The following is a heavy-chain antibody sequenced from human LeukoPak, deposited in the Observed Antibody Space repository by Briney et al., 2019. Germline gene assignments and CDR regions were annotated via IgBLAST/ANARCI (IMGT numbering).Heavy chain of an antibody. V-gene: IGHV3-74*01. CDR2: VNSDGTST. D-gene: IGHD6-19*01. CDR3: ARDMVSEAGTRWGDY. J-gene: IGHJ4*02. Sequence: GGSLRLSCAASGFTFSSYWMFWVRQAPGKGLVWVSRVNSDGTSTNYADSVKGRFTVSRDNAKNTLYLQMNSLRAEDTALYYCARDMVSEAGTRWGDYWGQGILVTVSS. CDR1: GFTFSSYW.